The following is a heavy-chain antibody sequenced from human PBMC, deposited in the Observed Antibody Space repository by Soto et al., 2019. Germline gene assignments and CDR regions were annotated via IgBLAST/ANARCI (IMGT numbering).Heavy chain of an antibody. V-gene: IGHV3-21*01. J-gene: IGHJ5*01. CDR1: GFAFSTYT. D-gene: IGHD3-10*01. CDR2: ISSGSSYI. Sequence: GGSLRLSCAASGFAFSTYTMNWVRQAPGKGLEWISSISSGSSYIYYAGSVKGRFTISRDNAKNSLFLQMNSQRADDTAVYYCARDILSGGAYPDSWGQGTKVTVSS. CDR3: ARDILSGGAYPDS.